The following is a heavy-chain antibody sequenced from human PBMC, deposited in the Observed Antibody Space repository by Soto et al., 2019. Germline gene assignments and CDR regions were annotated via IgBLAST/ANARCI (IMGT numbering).Heavy chain of an antibody. V-gene: IGHV3-33*01. Sequence: QVQLVESGGGVVQSGRSLRLSCAASGFTFSSNGMHWVRQAPGKGLEWVAVIWYDGSNKYYADSVRGRFTISRDNSKNMVYLQMNSLRVEDTAVYYCARWGNDRPLDYWGQGTLVTVTS. CDR1: GFTFSSNG. CDR3: ARWGNDRPLDY. CDR2: IWYDGSNK. J-gene: IGHJ4*02. D-gene: IGHD1-1*01.